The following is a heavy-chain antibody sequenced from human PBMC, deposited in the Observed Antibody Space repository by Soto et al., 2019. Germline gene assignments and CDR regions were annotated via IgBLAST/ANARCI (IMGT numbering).Heavy chain of an antibody. Sequence: TGGSLRLSCAASGFTFSRYWMHWVRQVPGKGLVWVSHINSDGSSTTYADSVKGRFTISRDNAKNTLFLQMNSLRAEDTGVYYCARDFKYGLDVWGKGTTVTVSS. CDR3: ARDFKYGLDV. J-gene: IGHJ6*04. CDR1: GFTFSRYW. CDR2: INSDGSST. V-gene: IGHV3-74*01.